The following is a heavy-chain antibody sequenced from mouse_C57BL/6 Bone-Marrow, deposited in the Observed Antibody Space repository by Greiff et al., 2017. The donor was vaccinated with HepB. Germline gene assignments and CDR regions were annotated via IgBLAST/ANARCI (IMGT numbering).Heavy chain of an antibody. D-gene: IGHD2-12*01. V-gene: IGHV1-64*01. CDR3: ARRAYYSVDY. CDR1: GYTFTSYW. CDR2: IHPNSGSS. Sequence: QVQLQQPGAELVKPGASVKLSCKASGYTFTSYWMHWVKQRPGQGLEWIGMIHPNSGSSNYNEKFKSKATLTVDKSSSTAYMQLSSLTSEDSAVYYCARRAYYSVDYWGQGTTLTVSS. J-gene: IGHJ2*01.